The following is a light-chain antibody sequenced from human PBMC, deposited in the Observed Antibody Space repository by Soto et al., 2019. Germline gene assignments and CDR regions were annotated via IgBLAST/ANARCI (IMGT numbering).Light chain of an antibody. V-gene: IGKV1-5*01. CDR3: QQYNSYSYT. J-gene: IGKJ2*01. CDR2: DAS. Sequence: DIQMTQSPSTLSASVGARVTITCRASQILNNRLSWYQQKPGKAPNLLIYDASSLESGVPSRFSGSGSGTECTLTISSLQPDDFATYYCQQYNSYSYTFGQGTKVDIK. CDR1: QILNNR.